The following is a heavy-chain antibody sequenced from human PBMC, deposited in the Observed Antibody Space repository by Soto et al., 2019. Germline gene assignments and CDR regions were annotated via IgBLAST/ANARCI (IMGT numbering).Heavy chain of an antibody. V-gene: IGHV6-1*01. CDR1: GDSVSSNSAA. J-gene: IGHJ4*02. CDR3: ARERGGCSGASCTLYFDY. CDR2: TYYRSKWYN. Sequence: SQTLSLTCAISGDSVSSNSAAWNWIRQSPSRGLEWLGRTYYRSKWYNDYAVSVKSGITINPDTSKNQFSLQLNSVTPEDTAVYYCARERGGCSGASCTLYFDYWGQGTLVSVS. D-gene: IGHD2-15*01.